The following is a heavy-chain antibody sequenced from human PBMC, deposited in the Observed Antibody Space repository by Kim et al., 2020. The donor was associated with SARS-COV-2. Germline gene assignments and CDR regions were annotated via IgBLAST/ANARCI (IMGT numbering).Heavy chain of an antibody. CDR1: GFTFSSYS. CDR3: ARDIRGGYFDY. J-gene: IGHJ4*02. D-gene: IGHD3-10*01. V-gene: IGHV3-21*01. CDR2: ISSSSNYI. Sequence: GGSLRLSCAASGFTFSSYSMNWVRQAPGKGLEWVSSISSSSNYIYYADSVKGRFTISRDNAKNSLYLQMTSLRAEDTAVYYCARDIRGGYFDYWGQGTLVTVSS.